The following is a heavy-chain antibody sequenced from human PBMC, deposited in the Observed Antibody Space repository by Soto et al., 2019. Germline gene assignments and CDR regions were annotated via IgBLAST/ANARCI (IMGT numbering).Heavy chain of an antibody. V-gene: IGHV3-13*01. Sequence: EVQLVESGGGLVQPGGSLRLSCAASGFTFSSYDMHWVRQATGKGLEWVSAIATAGDTYYPGSVKGRFTISKENAKNSLYLQMHRLRAEDTAVYYCARTPRGCGNSKACDIWGQGTMVTVSS. CDR2: IATAGDT. D-gene: IGHD1-26*01. J-gene: IGHJ3*02. CDR3: ARTPRGCGNSKACDI. CDR1: GFTFSSYD.